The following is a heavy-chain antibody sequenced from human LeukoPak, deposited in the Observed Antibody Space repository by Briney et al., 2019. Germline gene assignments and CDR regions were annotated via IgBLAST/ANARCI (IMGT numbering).Heavy chain of an antibody. V-gene: IGHV4-34*01. CDR2: INHSGST. Sequence: PSETLSLTCGVYGGSFSGYYWSWIRQPPGKGLEWIGEINHSGSTNYNPSLKSRVTISVDTSKNQFSLKLSSVTAADTAVYYCARREHYYGSGIDYWGQGTLVTVSS. D-gene: IGHD3-10*01. CDR3: ARREHYYGSGIDY. J-gene: IGHJ4*02. CDR1: GGSFSGYY.